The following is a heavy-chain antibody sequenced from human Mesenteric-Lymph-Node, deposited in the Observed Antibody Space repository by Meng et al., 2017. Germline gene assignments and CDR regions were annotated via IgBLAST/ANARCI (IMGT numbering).Heavy chain of an antibody. D-gene: IGHD3-10*01. CDR3: ARFVPGSGRVIV. CDR1: GFTFSSYW. J-gene: IGHJ6*02. CDR2: MNQNGGET. Sequence: GESLKISCAASGFTFSSYWMHWVRQAPGKGLVWVANMNQNGGETHYVDSVKGRFTISRDNAKNSLYLQMNSLRVEDTAIYYCARFVPGSGRVIVWGQGTTVTVSS. V-gene: IGHV3-7*01.